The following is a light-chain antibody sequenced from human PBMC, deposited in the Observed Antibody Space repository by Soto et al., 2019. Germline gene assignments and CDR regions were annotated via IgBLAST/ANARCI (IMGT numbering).Light chain of an antibody. J-gene: IGKJ1*01. CDR1: QRVSSSY. CDR2: GAS. Sequence: PGERVTLSCRASQRVSSSYLTWYQQKPGQAPRLLIYGASTRATGIPARFSGSGSGTDFTLTISSLQPEDFAVYYCQQDYNLLWTFGQGTKVEIK. CDR3: QQDYNLLWT. V-gene: IGKV3D-7*01.